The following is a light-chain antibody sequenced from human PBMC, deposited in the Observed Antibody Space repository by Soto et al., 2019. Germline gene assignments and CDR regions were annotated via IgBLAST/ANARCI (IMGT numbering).Light chain of an antibody. CDR3: QQYGDSPRT. CDR2: GAS. J-gene: IGKJ1*01. CDR1: QSLSSSY. Sequence: EIGLTQSPGTLSLSPGERATLSCRASQSLSSSYLAWYQQKPGQAPRLLIYGASSRASGIPDRFSGSGSGTDFTLTISRLEPEDFAVYYCQQYGDSPRTFGQGTKVEIK. V-gene: IGKV3-20*01.